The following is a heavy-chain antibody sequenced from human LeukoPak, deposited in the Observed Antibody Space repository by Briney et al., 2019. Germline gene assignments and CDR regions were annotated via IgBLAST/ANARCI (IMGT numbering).Heavy chain of an antibody. CDR3: AKSYSGWYGPFDY. Sequence: GRSLRLSCAASGFTFSSYGMHWVRQAPGKGLEWVAVISYDGSNKYYADSVKGRFTISRDNSKNTLYLQMNSLRAEDTAVYYCAKSYSGWYGPFDYWGQGTLVTVSS. D-gene: IGHD6-19*01. J-gene: IGHJ4*02. CDR2: ISYDGSNK. CDR1: GFTFSSYG. V-gene: IGHV3-30*18.